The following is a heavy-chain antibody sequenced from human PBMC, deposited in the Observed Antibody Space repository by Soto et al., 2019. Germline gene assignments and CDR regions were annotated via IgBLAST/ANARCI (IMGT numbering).Heavy chain of an antibody. J-gene: IGHJ4*02. V-gene: IGHV1-18*01. CDR2: ISAHNGNT. D-gene: IGHD1-26*01. CDR3: ASRREGGSGRYFDS. CDR1: GYTFTSYG. Sequence: QVQLVQSGAEVRKPGASVKVSCKASGYTFTSYGLTWVRQAPGQGLEWMGWISAHNGNTNYAQKLQGRVTMTTDTPTSTADMELRSLRSDDTAVYYCASRREGGSGRYFDSWGQGTLVTVSS.